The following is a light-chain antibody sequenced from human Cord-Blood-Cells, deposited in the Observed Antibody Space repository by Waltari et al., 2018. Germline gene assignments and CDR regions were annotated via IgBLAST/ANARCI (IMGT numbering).Light chain of an antibody. V-gene: IGLV2-11*01. Sequence: QSALTQPRSVSGSPGQSVTISCTGTSSDVGGYNYGSSYQQHPGKAPKLMIYDVSKRPSGVPDRFSGSKSGNTASLTISGLQAEDEADYYCCSYAGSYTVVFGGGTKLTVL. CDR3: CSYAGSYTVV. CDR2: DVS. J-gene: IGLJ2*01. CDR1: SSDVGGYNY.